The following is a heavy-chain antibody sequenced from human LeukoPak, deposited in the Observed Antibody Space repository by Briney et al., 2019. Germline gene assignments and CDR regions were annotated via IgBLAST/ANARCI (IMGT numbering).Heavy chain of an antibody. Sequence: ASVKVSCKASGYTFTRYYIHWVRQAPGQGLEWMGWINPNTSGTNYAQKFQGRVTMTTDTSINTAYMELNRLRSDDTAVFYCARRYCSDTLCYFFDYWGQGTLVTVSS. CDR3: ARRYCSDTLCYFFDY. V-gene: IGHV1-2*02. CDR1: GYTFTRYY. D-gene: IGHD2-15*01. CDR2: INPNTSGT. J-gene: IGHJ4*02.